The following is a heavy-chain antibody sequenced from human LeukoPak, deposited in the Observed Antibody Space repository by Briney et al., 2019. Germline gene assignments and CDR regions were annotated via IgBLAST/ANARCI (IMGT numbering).Heavy chain of an antibody. CDR3: GKAAHDILTGYSPDAFDV. V-gene: IGHV3-23*01. Sequence: GGSLSLSCAASGFTFSSCAMSWVRQAPGKGLEWVSTISGSVPTTIYADSVKGRFTISRDNSKNTLYLQMNSLRADDTAVYYCGKAAHDILTGYSPDAFDVWGQGTMVTVSS. CDR2: ISGSVPTT. D-gene: IGHD3-9*01. J-gene: IGHJ3*01. CDR1: GFTFSSCA.